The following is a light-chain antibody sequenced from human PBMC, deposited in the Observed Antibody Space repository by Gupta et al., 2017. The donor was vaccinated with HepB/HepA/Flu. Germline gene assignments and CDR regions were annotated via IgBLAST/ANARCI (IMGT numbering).Light chain of an antibody. Sequence: IVMTQYPLSLTVTPGEPASTSCGSSVSLLHSNGHSYLNWDLQRPGQSPQLLIYLCSNRASGVPGRFSGSGSGTYFTLDISRVEAEDVGVYFCMQTRQSPLTFGGGTRVEMK. V-gene: IGKV2-28*01. CDR2: LCS. CDR3: MQTRQSPLT. CDR1: VSLLHSNGHSY. J-gene: IGKJ4*01.